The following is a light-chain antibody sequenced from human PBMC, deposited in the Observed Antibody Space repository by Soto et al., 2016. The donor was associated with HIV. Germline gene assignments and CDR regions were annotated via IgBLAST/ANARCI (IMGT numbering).Light chain of an antibody. CDR1: QGISNS. CDR2: AAS. Sequence: IQMTQSPSSLSASVGDRVTITCRANQGISNSLAWYQQTPGKAPKLLLHAASRLESGVPSRFSGSGSGTDFTLTISSLQPEDIATYYCQQYDNVPYTFGQGTKLEIQ. CDR3: QQYDNVPYT. J-gene: IGKJ2*01. V-gene: IGKV1-NL1*01.